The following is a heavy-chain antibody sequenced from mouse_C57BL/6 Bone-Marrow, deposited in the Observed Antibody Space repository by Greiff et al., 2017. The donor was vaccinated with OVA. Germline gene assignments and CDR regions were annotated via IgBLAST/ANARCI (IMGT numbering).Heavy chain of an antibody. Sequence: EVQLKESGGGLVKPGGSLKLSCAASGFTFSSYAMSWVRQTPEKRLEWVATISDGGSYTYYPDNVKGRFTISRDNAKNNLYLQMSHLKSEDTAMYYCARASSPHFDYWGQGTTLTVSS. V-gene: IGHV5-4*01. J-gene: IGHJ2*01. CDR3: ARASSPHFDY. CDR2: ISDGGSYT. D-gene: IGHD1-1*01. CDR1: GFTFSSYA.